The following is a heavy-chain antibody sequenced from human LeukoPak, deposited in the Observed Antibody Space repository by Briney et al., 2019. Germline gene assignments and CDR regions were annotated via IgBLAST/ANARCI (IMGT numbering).Heavy chain of an antibody. J-gene: IGHJ4*02. CDR3: ARAFKPFPPFDY. CDR1: XGSISSYY. V-gene: IGHV4-59*01. Sequence: ETLSLTCTVSXGSISSYYWSWIRQPPGKGLEWIGYIYYSGSTNYNPSLKSRVTISVDTSKNQFSLKLSSVTAADTAVYYCARAFKPFPPFDYWGQGTLVTVSS. CDR2: IYYSGST.